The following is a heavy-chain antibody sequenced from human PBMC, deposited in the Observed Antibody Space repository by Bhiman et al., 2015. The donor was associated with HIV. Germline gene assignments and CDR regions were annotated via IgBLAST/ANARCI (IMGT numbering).Heavy chain of an antibody. CDR2: ISSRGRNI. V-gene: IGHV3-11*04. CDR3: TKDQYSGSYVGGGFDY. J-gene: IGHJ4*02. CDR1: GFTFSDHH. Sequence: QVQLVESGGGLVKPGGSLRLSCAASGFTFSDHHMSWIRQAPGKGLEWVSYISSRGRNIYYADSVKGRFTISRDNAKNSLYLQMNSLRAEDTAVYYCTKDQYSGSYVGGGFDYWGQGTLVTVSS. D-gene: IGHD1-26*01.